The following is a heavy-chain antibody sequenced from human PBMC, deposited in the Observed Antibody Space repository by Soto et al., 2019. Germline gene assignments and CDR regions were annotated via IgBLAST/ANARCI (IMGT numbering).Heavy chain of an antibody. V-gene: IGHV3-11*06. CDR2: ISSSSSYT. Sequence: GGSLRLSCAASGFTFSDYYMSWIRQAPGKGLEWVSYISSSSSYTNYADSVKGRFTISRDNAKNSLYLQMNSLRAEDTAVYCCARPRREGIAGEAFDIWGQGTMVTVSS. CDR3: ARPRREGIAGEAFDI. D-gene: IGHD3-10*01. J-gene: IGHJ3*02. CDR1: GFTFSDYY.